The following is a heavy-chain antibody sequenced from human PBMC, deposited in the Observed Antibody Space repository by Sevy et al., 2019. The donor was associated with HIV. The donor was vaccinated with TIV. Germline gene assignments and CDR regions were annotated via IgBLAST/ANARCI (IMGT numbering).Heavy chain of an antibody. CDR1: GFTFDNYA. D-gene: IGHD2-15*01. V-gene: IGHV3-43D*03. CDR3: ATDKQDCSYGTCYRLSSESFDI. J-gene: IGHJ3*02. Sequence: GGSLRLSCAASGFTFDNYAMGWVRQAPGKGLEWVSLINWAGDNTYYGDSVKGRFTISRDTRKNSLYLQMNSLRTEHTARYHCATDKQDCSYGTCYRLSSESFDIWGQGTKVTVSS. CDR2: INWAGDNT.